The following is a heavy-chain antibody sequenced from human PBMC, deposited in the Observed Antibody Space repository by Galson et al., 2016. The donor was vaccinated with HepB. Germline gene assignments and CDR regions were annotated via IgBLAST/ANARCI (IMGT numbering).Heavy chain of an antibody. CDR3: ARDGSAGYNSNWFDP. CDR2: IYSSGST. Sequence: ETLSLTCTVSGDSISGFYWSWIRQPAGKGLEWIGRIYSSGSTYYNPSLRSRVTMSVDRSKTQFFLNLISVTAADTAVYYCARDGSAGYNSNWFDPWGQGTLVTVSS. J-gene: IGHJ5*02. CDR1: GDSISGFY. V-gene: IGHV4-4*07. D-gene: IGHD5-24*01.